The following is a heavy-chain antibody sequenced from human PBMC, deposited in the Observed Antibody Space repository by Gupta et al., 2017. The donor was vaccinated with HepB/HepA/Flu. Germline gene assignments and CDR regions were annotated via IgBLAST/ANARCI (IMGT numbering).Heavy chain of an antibody. Sequence: EVQLVESGGGLIQPGGSLRLSCEASGLTVSANFITWVRQAPVKGLEWVSIFYNDGTIYDADSVKGRLTISRDTAKTTVYLQMKILRAVETAVYYWARSREQTTYLRWGYIEVWGKGTTVTVXS. J-gene: IGHJ6*03. CDR3: ARSREQTTYLRWGYIEV. D-gene: IGHD1/OR15-1a*01. CDR2: FYNDGTI. CDR1: GLTVSANF. V-gene: IGHV3-53*01.